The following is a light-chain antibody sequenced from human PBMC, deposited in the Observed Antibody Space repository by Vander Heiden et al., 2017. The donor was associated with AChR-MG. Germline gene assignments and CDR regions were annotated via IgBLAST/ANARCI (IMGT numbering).Light chain of an antibody. CDR1: TSHTGSNT. CDR2: SNH. CDR3: AAWDDSLNWV. J-gene: IGLJ3*02. V-gene: IGLV1-44*01. Sequence: QSVPTPPPSASQTPAARATIPCSGSTSHTGSNTVNWYQQIPGTAPRILIYSNHKRPSGVPDRFSGPKSGTSASLAISGLQSDDDADYYCAAWDDSLNWVFGGGTKLTVL.